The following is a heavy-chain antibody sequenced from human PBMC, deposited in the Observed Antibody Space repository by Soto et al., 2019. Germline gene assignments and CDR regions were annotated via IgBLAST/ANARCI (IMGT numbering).Heavy chain of an antibody. CDR2: FDPEDGET. Sequence: ASVKVSCKVSGYTITELSMHWLRQAPGKGLEWMGGFDPEDGETIYAQKFQGRVTMTEDTSTDTAYMELSSLRSEDTAVYYCATEVLGYCSGGSCNWFDPWGQGTLVTVSS. J-gene: IGHJ5*02. V-gene: IGHV1-24*01. CDR1: GYTITELS. CDR3: ATEVLGYCSGGSCNWFDP. D-gene: IGHD2-15*01.